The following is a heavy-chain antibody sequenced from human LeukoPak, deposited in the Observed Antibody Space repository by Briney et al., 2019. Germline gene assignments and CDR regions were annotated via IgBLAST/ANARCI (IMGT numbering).Heavy chain of an antibody. V-gene: IGHV4-59*01. Sequence: SETLSLTCGVSGVSIGDDYWTWILQPPGQGLESIGFIHYSGDTDSNPSLKSRVTMSVDASKNEFSLRLKYVTAADTAIYYCSRLVGVNRGSEDYWGQGILVTVSS. CDR2: IHYSGDT. CDR1: GVSIGDDY. D-gene: IGHD4/OR15-4a*01. CDR3: SRLVGVNRGSEDY. J-gene: IGHJ4*02.